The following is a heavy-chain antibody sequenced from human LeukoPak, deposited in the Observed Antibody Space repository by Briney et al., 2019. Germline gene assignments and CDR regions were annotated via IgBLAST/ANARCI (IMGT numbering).Heavy chain of an antibody. CDR1: GFTFSSYA. CDR2: ISGSGSST. D-gene: IGHD1-26*01. J-gene: IGHJ3*02. V-gene: IGHV3-23*01. Sequence: GGSLRLSCAASGFTFSSYAMSWVRQAPGKGLEWVSIISGSGSSTYYADSVKGRFTISRDNSKNTLYLQMNSLRAEDTAVYYCAKSLSGSYSAFDIWGQGTMVTVSS. CDR3: AKSLSGSYSAFDI.